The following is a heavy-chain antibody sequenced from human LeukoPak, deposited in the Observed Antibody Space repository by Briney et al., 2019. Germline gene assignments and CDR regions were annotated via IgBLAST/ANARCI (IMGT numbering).Heavy chain of an antibody. D-gene: IGHD3-22*01. Sequence: GGSLRLSCAASGFTFDDYAMHWVRQAPGKGLEWVSGISWNSGSIGYADSVKGRFTISGDNAKNSLYLQMNSLRAEDTALYYCAKDIEVGYDSSGYYYGRAFDIWGQGTMVTVSS. CDR2: ISWNSGSI. J-gene: IGHJ3*02. V-gene: IGHV3-9*01. CDR3: AKDIEVGYDSSGYYYGRAFDI. CDR1: GFTFDDYA.